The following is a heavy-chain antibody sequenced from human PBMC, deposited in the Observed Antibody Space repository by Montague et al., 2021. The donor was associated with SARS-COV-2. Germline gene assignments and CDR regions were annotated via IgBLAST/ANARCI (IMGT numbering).Heavy chain of an antibody. CDR3: VVVPLGPRGRGFDY. D-gene: IGHD2-15*01. CDR1: GESISGHF. V-gene: IGHV4-34*01. Sequence: SETLSLTCAVSGESISGHFWSWIRQPPGKGLEWIGEINHSGSTNYNPSLKSRVTISVDTSKNQFSLKLSSVTAADTAVYYCVVVPLGPRGRGFDYWGQGTLVTVSS. CDR2: INHSGST. J-gene: IGHJ4*02.